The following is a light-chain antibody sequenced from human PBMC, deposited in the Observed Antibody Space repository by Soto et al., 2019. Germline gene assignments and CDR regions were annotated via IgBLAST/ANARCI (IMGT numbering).Light chain of an antibody. V-gene: IGLV2-14*01. J-gene: IGLJ2*01. CDR2: EVS. CDR1: SSDVGLYNY. CDR3: SSYATSSTLV. Sequence: QSVLTQPASVSGSPGQSITISCTGTSSDVGLYNYVSWYQHHPGKAPKLLIYEVSYRPSGVSNRFSASKSGGTASLTISGLQAEDEADYYCSSYATSSTLVFXGGTQLTVL.